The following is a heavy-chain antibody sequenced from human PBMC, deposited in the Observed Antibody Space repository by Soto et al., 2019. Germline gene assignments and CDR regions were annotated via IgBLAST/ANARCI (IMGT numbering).Heavy chain of an antibody. Sequence: QVQLVESGGGVVQPGRSLRLSCAASGFTFSSYAMHWVRHAPGKGLEWVALISYDGSNKYYGESVKGRFTISRENSKSTVYLQMNSLRAEDTAIYYCAKGPLAVRQVADLDFWGQGTLVTVSS. CDR3: AKGPLAVRQVADLDF. D-gene: IGHD6-19*01. CDR2: ISYDGSNK. CDR1: GFTFSSYA. V-gene: IGHV3-30*18. J-gene: IGHJ4*02.